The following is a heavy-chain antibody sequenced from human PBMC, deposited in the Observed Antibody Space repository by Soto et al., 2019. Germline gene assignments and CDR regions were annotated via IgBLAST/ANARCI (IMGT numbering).Heavy chain of an antibody. Sequence: QVKLQESGPGLVKPSETLSLTCTVSGGSVSSGSCYWSWIRQPPGQGLEWIGYIYYSGSTNYNPSLKSRVTISVDTSKNQFSLKLSSVTAADTAVYYCARGIEGWYQGRYYYGMDVWGQGTTVTVSS. D-gene: IGHD6-19*01. CDR1: GGSVSSGSCY. CDR3: ARGIEGWYQGRYYYGMDV. CDR2: IYYSGST. V-gene: IGHV4-61*01. J-gene: IGHJ6*02.